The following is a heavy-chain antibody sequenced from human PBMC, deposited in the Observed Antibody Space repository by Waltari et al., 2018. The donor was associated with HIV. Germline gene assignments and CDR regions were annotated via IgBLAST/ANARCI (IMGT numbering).Heavy chain of an antibody. J-gene: IGHJ5*02. Sequence: EVQLVQSGGGVVSPEESVRLSCAVSGTLVSDNYMSWIRQAPGKGLEWVALLDGDGTTYYADSVKGRFVVSRDKAKNMFFLQMDYPRGADSATYFCARGIRYYAPWGQGVLVSVS. CDR2: LDGDGTT. V-gene: IGHV3-53*02. CDR3: ARGIRYYAP. D-gene: IGHD3-3*01. CDR1: GTLVSDNY.